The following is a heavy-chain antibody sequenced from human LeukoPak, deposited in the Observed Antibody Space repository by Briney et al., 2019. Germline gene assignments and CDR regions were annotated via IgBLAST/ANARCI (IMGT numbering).Heavy chain of an antibody. Sequence: ASVKVSCKASGYTFTSYGISWVRQAPGQGLEWMGWISAYNGNTNYAQKLQGRVTMSTDTSTSTGYMELRSLRSDDTAVYYCSRDLPYSSSWESIDYWGQGTLVTVSS. J-gene: IGHJ4*02. CDR2: ISAYNGNT. CDR3: SRDLPYSSSWESIDY. CDR1: GYTFTSYG. V-gene: IGHV1-18*01. D-gene: IGHD6-13*01.